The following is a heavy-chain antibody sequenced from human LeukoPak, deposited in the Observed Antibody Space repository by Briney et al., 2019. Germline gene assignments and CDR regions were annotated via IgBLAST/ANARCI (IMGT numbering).Heavy chain of an antibody. D-gene: IGHD2-2*01. J-gene: IGHJ4*02. CDR2: ISSSSSYI. CDR1: GFTFIDYW. CDR3: AREDTDIVVVPAANHFDY. V-gene: IGHV3-21*01. Sequence: PGGSLRLSCAASGFTFIDYWMSWVRQAPGKGLEWVSSISSSSSYIYYADSVKGRFTISRDNAKNSLYLQMNSLRAEDTAVYYCAREDTDIVVVPAANHFDYWGQGTLVTVSS.